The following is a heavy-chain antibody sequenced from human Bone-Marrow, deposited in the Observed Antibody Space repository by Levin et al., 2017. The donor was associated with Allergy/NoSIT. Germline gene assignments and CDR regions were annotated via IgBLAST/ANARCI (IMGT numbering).Heavy chain of an antibody. CDR2: ISGIGGIT. CDR1: GINYRTDA. V-gene: IGHV3-23*01. D-gene: IGHD3-16*01. J-gene: IGHJ6*02. CDR3: AKGRGLGGHDYYPSGLDV. Sequence: GGSLRLSCAASGINYRTDALTWVRQSPGKGLEWVSAISGIGGITYYADAVKGRFTISRDNSNSTMSLHMSGLRVDGTAVYYCAKGRGLGGHDYYPSGLDVWGQGTTVTVAS.